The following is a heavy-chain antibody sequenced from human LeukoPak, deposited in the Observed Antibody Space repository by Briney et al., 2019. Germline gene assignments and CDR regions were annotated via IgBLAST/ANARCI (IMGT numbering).Heavy chain of an antibody. CDR1: GFTFSSYS. D-gene: IGHD5-18*01. V-gene: IGHV3-48*01. J-gene: IGHJ4*02. CDR2: ISSSSSTI. Sequence: GGSLGLSCAASGFTFSSYSMNWVRQAPGKGLEWVSYISSSSSTIYYADSVKGRFTISRDNSRNTLYLQMNSLRAEDTAVYYCARDDGWIQFNFWGQGTLVTVSS. CDR3: ARDDGWIQFNF.